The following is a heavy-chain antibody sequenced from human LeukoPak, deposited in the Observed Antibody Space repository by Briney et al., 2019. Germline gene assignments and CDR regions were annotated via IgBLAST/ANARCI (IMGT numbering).Heavy chain of an antibody. CDR1: GGSISSYY. Sequence: SETLSLTCTVSGGSISSYYWSWIRQPAGKGLEWIGRIYSSGSTKYNPSLKSRVTMSVDTSKNQFSLKLSSVTAADTAVYYCARVLSTVTPGNYYFYSIDVWGQGTTVTVSS. V-gene: IGHV4-4*07. CDR3: ARVLSTVTPGNYYFYSIDV. CDR2: IYSSGST. D-gene: IGHD4-17*01. J-gene: IGHJ6*02.